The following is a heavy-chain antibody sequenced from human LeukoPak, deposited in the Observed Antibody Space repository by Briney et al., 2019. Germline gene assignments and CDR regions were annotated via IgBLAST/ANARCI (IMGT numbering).Heavy chain of an antibody. CDR2: ISSSSHYI. CDR3: AKDQYKYYYMDV. J-gene: IGHJ6*03. D-gene: IGHD1-14*01. CDR1: GFTFSSYS. Sequence: GGSLRLSCAASGFTFSSYSLNWVRQAPGMGLEWVSSISSSSHYIYYADSVKGRFTISRDTSKNTLYLQMTSLRAEDTAIYYCAKDQYKYYYMDVWGKGTTVTVSS. V-gene: IGHV3-21*04.